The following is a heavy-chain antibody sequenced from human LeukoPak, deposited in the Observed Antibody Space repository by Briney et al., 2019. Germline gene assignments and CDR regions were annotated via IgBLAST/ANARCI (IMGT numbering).Heavy chain of an antibody. Sequence: SGGSLRLSCAASGFPFSDYYMSWIRQAPGKGLEWVSHISGSGTPIYHADSVKGRFTVSRDNAKNSLYLQMNSLRAEDTAVYYCAGDDFPYYFEYWGQGALVTVSS. J-gene: IGHJ4*02. CDR1: GFPFSDYY. V-gene: IGHV3-11*04. CDR2: ISGSGTPI. D-gene: IGHD3-3*01. CDR3: AGDDFPYYFEY.